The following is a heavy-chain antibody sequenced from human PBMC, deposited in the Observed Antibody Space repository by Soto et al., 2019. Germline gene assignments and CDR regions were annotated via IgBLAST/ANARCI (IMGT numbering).Heavy chain of an antibody. J-gene: IGHJ4*02. CDR3: ARDPKTSGCQHWAFNYFVS. V-gene: IGHV3-30-3*01. Sequence: GGSLRLSCAASGFSFSISPMHWVRQAPGKGPEWVALISYDGTNKFYADSVKGRFTISRDNSKSTLYLQVDSLRPEDAAVYYCARDPKTSGCQHWAFNYFVSVGQGALVTVSS. D-gene: IGHD7-27*01. CDR1: GFSFSISP. CDR2: ISYDGTNK.